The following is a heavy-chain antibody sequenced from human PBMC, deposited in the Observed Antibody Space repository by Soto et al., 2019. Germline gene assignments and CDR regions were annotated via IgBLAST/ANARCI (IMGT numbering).Heavy chain of an antibody. D-gene: IGHD6-19*01. Sequence: EVQLVESGGGLVQPGGSLRLSCAASGFTFSRYWMHWVRQAPGKGLVWVSRIAGEGISTNYADSVKGRFTASRDNAKNTVYLEMSSLRAEDTAVYYCMRDLRSGDFWGQGTLVTVSS. CDR1: GFTFSRYW. CDR3: MRDLRSGDF. V-gene: IGHV3-74*01. J-gene: IGHJ4*02. CDR2: IAGEGIST.